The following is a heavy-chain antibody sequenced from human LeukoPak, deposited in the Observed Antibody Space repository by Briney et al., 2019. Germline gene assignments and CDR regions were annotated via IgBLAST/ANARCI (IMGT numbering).Heavy chain of an antibody. Sequence: PGGSLRLSCAASGFTFSNSAMSWVRQPPGKGPEWVSALSSGGGSTYYADSVKGRFTISRDNSKNTLYLQMSTLRAEDTAVYYCANSTLAARAPLDYWGLGTLVTVSS. D-gene: IGHD6-6*01. CDR3: ANSTLAARAPLDY. J-gene: IGHJ4*02. CDR1: GFTFSNSA. V-gene: IGHV3-23*01. CDR2: LSSGGGST.